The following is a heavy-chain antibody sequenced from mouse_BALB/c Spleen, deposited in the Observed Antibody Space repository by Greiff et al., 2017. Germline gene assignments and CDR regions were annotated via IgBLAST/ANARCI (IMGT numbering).Heavy chain of an antibody. V-gene: IGHV2-2*02. Sequence: VKLQESGPGLVQPSQSLSITCTVSGFSLTSYGVHWVRQSPGKGLEWLGVIWSGGSTDYNAAFISRLSISKDNSKSQVFFKMNSLQANDTAIYYCARNHYRYGGYAMDYWGQGTSVTVSS. CDR3: ARNHYRYGGYAMDY. J-gene: IGHJ4*01. CDR2: IWSGGST. D-gene: IGHD2-14*01. CDR1: GFSLTSYG.